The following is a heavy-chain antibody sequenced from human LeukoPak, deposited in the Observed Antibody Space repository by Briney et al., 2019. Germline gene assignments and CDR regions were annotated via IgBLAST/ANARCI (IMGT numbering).Heavy chain of an antibody. CDR3: AKGLDSGRYIPPLDY. J-gene: IGHJ4*02. CDR1: GFTFSSYG. V-gene: IGHV3-30*18. Sequence: PGGSLRLSCAASGFTFSSYGMHWVRQAPGKGLEWVAVISYDGSNKYYADSVKGRFTISRDNSKNTLSLQMNSLRAEDTAVYYCAKGLDSGRYIPPLDYWGRGTLVTVSS. CDR2: ISYDGSNK. D-gene: IGHD1-26*01.